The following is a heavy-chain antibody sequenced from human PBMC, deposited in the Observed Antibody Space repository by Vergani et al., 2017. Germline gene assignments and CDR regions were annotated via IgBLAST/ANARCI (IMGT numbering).Heavy chain of an antibody. CDR2: IIPIFGTA. V-gene: IGHV1-69*13. CDR1: GGTFSSYA. CDR3: ATLLSSYDYDSSGNTGAFDI. D-gene: IGHD3-22*01. Sequence: QVQLVQSGAEVKKPGSSVKVSCKASGGTFSSYAISWVRQAPGQGLEWMGRIIPIFGTANYAQKFQGRVTITADESTSTAYMELSSLRSEDTAVYYCATLLSSYDYDSSGNTGAFDIWGQGTMVTVSS. J-gene: IGHJ3*02.